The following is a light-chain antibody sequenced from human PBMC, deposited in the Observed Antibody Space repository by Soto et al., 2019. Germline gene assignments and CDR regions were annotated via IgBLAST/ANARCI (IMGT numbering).Light chain of an antibody. CDR1: HSVSSSY. V-gene: IGKV3-20*01. CDR3: QQYGSSPGFT. J-gene: IGKJ3*01. CDR2: GAS. Sequence: EIVLTQSPGTLSLSPGERATLSCSASHSVSSSYLAWYQQKPGQAPRLLIYGASSRGTGIPDRFSGSGSGTDFTLTISRLEPEDFAVYYCQQYGSSPGFTFGPGTKVDIK.